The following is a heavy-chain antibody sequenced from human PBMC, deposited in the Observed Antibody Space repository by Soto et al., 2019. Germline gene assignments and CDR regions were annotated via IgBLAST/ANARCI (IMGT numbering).Heavy chain of an antibody. D-gene: IGHD4-17*01. V-gene: IGHV4-59*08. Sequence: SETLSLTCTVSGGSISSYYWSWIRQPPGKGLEWIGYIYYSGSTNYNPSLKSRVTISVDTSKNQFSLKLSSVTAADTAVYYCARHYGDSFNWFDPWGQGTLVTVSS. CDR3: ARHYGDSFNWFDP. CDR1: GGSISSYY. CDR2: IYYSGST. J-gene: IGHJ5*02.